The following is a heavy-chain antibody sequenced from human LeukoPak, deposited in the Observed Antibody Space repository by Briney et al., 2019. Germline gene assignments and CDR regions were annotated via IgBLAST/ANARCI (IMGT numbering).Heavy chain of an antibody. Sequence: SETLSLTCTVSGGSISSYYWSWIRQPPRKGLEWIGYIYYSGSTNYNPSLKSRVTISVDTSKNQFSLKLSSVTAADTAVYYCARSPTSGWYGVDYFDYWGQGTLVTVSS. J-gene: IGHJ4*02. CDR2: IYYSGST. V-gene: IGHV4-59*01. CDR1: GGSISSYY. D-gene: IGHD6-19*01. CDR3: ARSPTSGWYGVDYFDY.